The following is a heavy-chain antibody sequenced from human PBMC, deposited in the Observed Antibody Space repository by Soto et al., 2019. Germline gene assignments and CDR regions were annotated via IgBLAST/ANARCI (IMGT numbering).Heavy chain of an antibody. CDR3: ARYSVYDSGFDY. V-gene: IGHV1-46*01. Sequence: QVQLVQSGAEVKKPGASVKVSCKASGYTFTSDYIHWVRQAPGQGLEWMGIINPRGGSTTYAQKFQGRVAMTRDTSTSTVYMELNSLKSEDTAVYYCARYSVYDSGFDYWGQGTLVTVSS. J-gene: IGHJ4*02. CDR2: INPRGGST. D-gene: IGHD5-12*01. CDR1: GYTFTSDY.